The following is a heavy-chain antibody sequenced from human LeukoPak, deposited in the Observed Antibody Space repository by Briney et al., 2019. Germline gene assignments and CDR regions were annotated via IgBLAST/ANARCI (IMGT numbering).Heavy chain of an antibody. CDR1: GFTFSNYE. D-gene: IGHD6-13*01. J-gene: IGHJ4*02. CDR2: IRSSGSII. CDR3: ARERVIAGSYYFDS. Sequence: GGSLRLSCAASGFTFSNYEMNWVRQAPGKGLEWVSYIRSSGSIIYYADSVKGRFTISGDNAKNSLYLQMNSLRAEDTAVYYCARERVIAGSYYFDSWGQGTLVTVSS. V-gene: IGHV3-48*03.